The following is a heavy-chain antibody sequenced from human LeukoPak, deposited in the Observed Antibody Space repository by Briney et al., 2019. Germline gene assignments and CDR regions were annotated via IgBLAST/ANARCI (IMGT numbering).Heavy chain of an antibody. Sequence: SGPTLVKATQTLTLTCTFSGFSLNTSGVSVGWIRQPPGKALEWLALIYWDDDKRYSPSLNSRLAISRDPSKNQVVLTMTNLDPVDKGTYFCSHRQLDCKWGNCYNWFDPWGQGTLVTVSS. CDR2: IYWDDDK. CDR1: GFSLNTSGVS. D-gene: IGHD2-15*01. J-gene: IGHJ5*02. V-gene: IGHV2-5*02. CDR3: SHRQLDCKWGNCYNWFDP.